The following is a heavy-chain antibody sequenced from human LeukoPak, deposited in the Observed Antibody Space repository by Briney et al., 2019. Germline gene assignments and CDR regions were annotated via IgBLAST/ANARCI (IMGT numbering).Heavy chain of an antibody. CDR3: ATSPDIVATIPWFDP. V-gene: IGHV3-23*01. D-gene: IGHD5-12*01. Sequence: GGSLRLSCAASGFTFSSYAMSWVRQAPGKGLEWVSAISGSGGSTYYADSVKGRFTISRDNSKNTLYLQMNSLRAEDTAVYYCATSPDIVATIPWFDPWGQGTLVTVSS. CDR1: GFTFSSYA. J-gene: IGHJ5*02. CDR2: ISGSGGST.